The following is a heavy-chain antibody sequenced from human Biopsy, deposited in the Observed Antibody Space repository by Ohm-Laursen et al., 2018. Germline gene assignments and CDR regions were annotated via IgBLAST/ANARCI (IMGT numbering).Heavy chain of an antibody. V-gene: IGHV3-48*03. J-gene: IGHJ6*02. Sequence: GSLRLSCAASGFTFNSHEMNWVRQAPGKGLEWISYITGSSSTIYYADSVKGRFTISRDNAKNSLYLQMNSLRAEDTAVYYCTRLAYYYYYGMDVWGQGTTATVSS. CDR3: TRLAYYYYYGMDV. CDR1: GFTFNSHE. D-gene: IGHD2-21*01. CDR2: ITGSSSTI.